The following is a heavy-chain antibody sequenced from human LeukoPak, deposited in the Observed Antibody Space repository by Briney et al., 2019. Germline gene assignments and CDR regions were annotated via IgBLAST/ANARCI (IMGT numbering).Heavy chain of an antibody. J-gene: IGHJ4*02. Sequence: GGSLRLSCAASGFTFSSYWMHWVRQAPGKGLVWVSRINTDGSSTYYADSVKGRFTISRDNSKNTLYLQMNSLRAEDTAVYYCALAYYYDSSEDYWGQGTLVTVSS. CDR3: ALAYYYDSSEDY. CDR1: GFTFSSYW. V-gene: IGHV3-74*01. D-gene: IGHD3-22*01. CDR2: INTDGSST.